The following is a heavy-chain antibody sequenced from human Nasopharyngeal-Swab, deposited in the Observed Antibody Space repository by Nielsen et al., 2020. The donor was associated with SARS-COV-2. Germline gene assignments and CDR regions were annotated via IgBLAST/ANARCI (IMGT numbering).Heavy chain of an antibody. V-gene: IGHV3-9*01. Sequence: SLKISCAASGFTFDDYAMHWVRQAPGKGLEWVSGISWNSGNIGYADSVKGRFTISRDNAKNSLYLQMNSLRAEDTALYYCASRGGAAAGGQAFDIWGQGTMVTVSS. D-gene: IGHD6-13*01. CDR2: ISWNSGNI. CDR1: GFTFDDYA. J-gene: IGHJ3*02. CDR3: ASRGGAAAGGQAFDI.